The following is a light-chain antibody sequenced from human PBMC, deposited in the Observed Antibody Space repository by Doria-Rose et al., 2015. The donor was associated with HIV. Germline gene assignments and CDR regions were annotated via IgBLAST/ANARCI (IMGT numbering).Light chain of an antibody. Sequence: MTQSSSSLSASIGDRVTITCRASQTVSTYLNWFQQEPGKAPKLLIYAASRLQSGVPSRFSGSGSGTDFTPTISGLQPGDFATYYCQQTYSSPPWTFGQGTKVEMK. V-gene: IGKV1-39*01. CDR3: QQTYSSPPWT. CDR1: QTVSTY. CDR2: AAS. J-gene: IGKJ1*01.